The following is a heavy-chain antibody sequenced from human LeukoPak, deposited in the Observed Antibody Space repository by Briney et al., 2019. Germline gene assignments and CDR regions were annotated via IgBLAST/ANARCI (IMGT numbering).Heavy chain of an antibody. Sequence: ASVKVSCKTSGYTFTVYFMHWVRQAPGQGLEWMGWINPNSGGTNYAQKFQGRVTMTRDTSISTAYMELSRLRSDDTAVYYCARELNYDSSGYYFDYWGQGTLVTVSS. D-gene: IGHD3-22*01. V-gene: IGHV1-2*02. CDR3: ARELNYDSSGYYFDY. CDR2: INPNSGGT. J-gene: IGHJ4*02. CDR1: GYTFTVYF.